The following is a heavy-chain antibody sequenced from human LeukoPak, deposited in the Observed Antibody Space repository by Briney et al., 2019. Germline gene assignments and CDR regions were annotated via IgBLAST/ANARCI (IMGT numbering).Heavy chain of an antibody. D-gene: IGHD5-18*01. CDR3: ARDAVDTANAV. V-gene: IGHV3-74*01. CDR2: INSDGSIT. J-gene: IGHJ6*02. CDR1: GFTFTTYW. Sequence: GGSLRLSCEASGFTFTTYWMHWVRQAPGKGLVWVSHINSDGSITSYADSVKGRFTIPRDNAKNTLYLQMNSLRAEDTAVYYCARDAVDTANAVWGQGTTVTVSS.